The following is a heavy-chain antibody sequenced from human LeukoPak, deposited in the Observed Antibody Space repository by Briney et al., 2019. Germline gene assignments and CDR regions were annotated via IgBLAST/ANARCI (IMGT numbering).Heavy chain of an antibody. J-gene: IGHJ4*02. D-gene: IGHD6-19*01. Sequence: GGSLRLSCAASGFTFPAYAMSWVRQAPGKGLEWVSGISWNSGSIGYADSVKGRFTISRDNAKNSLYLQMNSLRAEDTALYYCAKDKGSSGWYTPFDYWGQGTLVTVSS. CDR1: GFTFPAYA. V-gene: IGHV3-9*01. CDR3: AKDKGSSGWYTPFDY. CDR2: ISWNSGSI.